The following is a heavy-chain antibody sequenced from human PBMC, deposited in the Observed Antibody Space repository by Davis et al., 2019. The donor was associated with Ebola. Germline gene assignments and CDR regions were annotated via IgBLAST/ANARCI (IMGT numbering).Heavy chain of an antibody. CDR1: GLTFDQYG. D-gene: IGHD3-10*01. Sequence: SLKISCAASGLTFDQYGMHWVRQSPGKGLEWVSSISWNSGGIGYADSVKGRFTISRDNPKNSLYLQMNSLRVEDTALYYCAKDTWRGPIHGMDVWGQGTTVTVSS. CDR3: AKDTWRGPIHGMDV. J-gene: IGHJ6*02. CDR2: ISWNSGGI. V-gene: IGHV3-9*01.